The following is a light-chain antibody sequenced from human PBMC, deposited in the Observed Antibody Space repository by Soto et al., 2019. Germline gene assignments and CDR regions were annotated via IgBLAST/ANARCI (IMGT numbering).Light chain of an antibody. CDR1: SSDVGSYNF. CDR2: EVS. Sequence: QSVLTQPASGSGSPGQSITISCTGTSSDVGSYNFVSWYQQHPGKAPKLMIYEVSKRPSGVSNGFSGSKSGNTASLTISGLQAEDEADYYCCSYAGSYTYVFGTGTKVTVL. CDR3: CSYAGSYTYV. J-gene: IGLJ1*01. V-gene: IGLV2-23*02.